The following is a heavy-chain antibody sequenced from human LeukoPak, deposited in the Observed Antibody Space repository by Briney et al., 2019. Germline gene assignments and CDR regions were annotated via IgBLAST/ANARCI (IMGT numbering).Heavy chain of an antibody. Sequence: SETLSLTCTVSYGSISDISYYWGWIRQPPGKGLEWIGSIYYSGSTYYNPSLKSRVTISVDTSKNQFSLKLSSVTAADTAVYYCARDHYGSGSYYTGYYMHVWGKGTTVTISS. V-gene: IGHV4-39*07. CDR2: IYYSGST. D-gene: IGHD3-10*01. CDR3: ARDHYGSGSYYTGYYMHV. CDR1: YGSISDISYY. J-gene: IGHJ6*03.